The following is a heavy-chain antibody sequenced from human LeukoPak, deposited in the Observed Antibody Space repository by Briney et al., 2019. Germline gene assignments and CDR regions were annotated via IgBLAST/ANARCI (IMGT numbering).Heavy chain of an antibody. CDR2: INDDGSAT. CDR3: ARSQGPYDY. Sequence: GGSLRLSCAASGFTFSNYWMHWVRQVPGKGLVWVSRINDDGSATYYADSVKGRFTISRDNAKNTLYLQLNSLRAEDTAIYYCARSQGPYDYWGQGTLVTVSS. CDR1: GFTFSNYW. V-gene: IGHV3-74*01. J-gene: IGHJ4*02.